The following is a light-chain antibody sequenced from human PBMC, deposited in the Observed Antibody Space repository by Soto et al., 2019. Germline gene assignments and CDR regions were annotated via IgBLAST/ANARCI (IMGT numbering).Light chain of an antibody. CDR1: SSDVGGYNY. V-gene: IGLV2-14*01. Sequence: QSVLTQPASVYGSSRQSITISCTGTSSDVGGYNYVSWYQQHPGKAPKLMIYDVSNRPSGVSNRFSGSKSGNTASLTISGLQAEDEADYYCSSYTSSSLYVFGTGTKLTVL. J-gene: IGLJ1*01. CDR3: SSYTSSSLYV. CDR2: DVS.